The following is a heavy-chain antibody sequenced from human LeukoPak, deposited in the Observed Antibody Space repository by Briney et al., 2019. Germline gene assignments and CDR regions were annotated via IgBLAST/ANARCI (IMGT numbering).Heavy chain of an antibody. D-gene: IGHD3-10*01. CDR1: GGSISSGGYS. CDR2: IYHSGST. Sequence: SETLSLTCAVSGGSISSGGYSWSWIRQPPGKGLEWIGYIYHSGSTYYNPSLKSRVTISVDRSKNQFSLKLSSVTAADTAVYYCVRDGSGSYYASSDVFDIWGQGTMVTVSS. V-gene: IGHV4-30-2*01. CDR3: VRDGSGSYYASSDVFDI. J-gene: IGHJ3*02.